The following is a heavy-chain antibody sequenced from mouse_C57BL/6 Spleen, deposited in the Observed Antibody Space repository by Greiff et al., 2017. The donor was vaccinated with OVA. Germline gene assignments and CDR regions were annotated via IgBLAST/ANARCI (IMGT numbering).Heavy chain of an antibody. V-gene: IGHV5-6*01. CDR1: GFTFSSYG. D-gene: IGHD2-3*01. Sequence: EVQVVESGGDLVKPGGSLKLSCAASGFTFSSYGMSWVRQTPDKRLEWVATISSGGSYTYYPDSVKGRFTISRDNAKNTLYLQMSSLKSEDTAMYYCARHPDGYWFAYWGQGTLVTVSA. J-gene: IGHJ3*01. CDR3: ARHPDGYWFAY. CDR2: ISSGGSYT.